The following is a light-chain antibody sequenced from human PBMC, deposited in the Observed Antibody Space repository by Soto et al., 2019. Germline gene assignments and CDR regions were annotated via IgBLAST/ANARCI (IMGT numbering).Light chain of an antibody. CDR1: SSDVGGYNY. J-gene: IGLJ1*01. V-gene: IGLV2-14*01. CDR2: VVS. Sequence: QSVLTQPASVSGSPGQSITISCTGTSSDVGGYNYVSWYQQYPGKAPKLMIYVVSNRPSGVSNRFSGSKSGNTASLTISGLQAEDEADYYCTSYTTSSTLVFGTGTKLTVL. CDR3: TSYTTSSTLV.